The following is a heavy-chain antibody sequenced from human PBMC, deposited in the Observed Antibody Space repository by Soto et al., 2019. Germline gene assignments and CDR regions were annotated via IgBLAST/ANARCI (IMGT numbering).Heavy chain of an antibody. D-gene: IGHD3-10*01. J-gene: IGHJ6*02. Sequence: GESLKISCKGSGYSFTSYWIGWVRQMPGKGLEWMGIIYPGDSDTRYSPSFQGQVTISADKSISTAYLQWSSLKASDTAMYYCARHYYGSGSYSTGYYYYGMDVWGQGTTVTVSS. CDR2: IYPGDSDT. CDR3: ARHYYGSGSYSTGYYYYGMDV. V-gene: IGHV5-51*01. CDR1: GYSFTSYW.